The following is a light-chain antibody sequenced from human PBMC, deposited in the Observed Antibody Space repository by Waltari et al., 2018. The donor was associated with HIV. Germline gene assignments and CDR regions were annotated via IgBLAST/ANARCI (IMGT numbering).Light chain of an antibody. V-gene: IGLV2-11*01. Sequence: QSALTQPRSVSGSPGQSVTISCTGTSSDVGDSPYVPWYRQNPGKGPKLMIYDVSQLPSGVPYRFSGSSSGNTASLTISGLQAEDEADYFCCSYAGNYSYVFGSGSRVTVL. CDR3: CSYAGNYSYV. J-gene: IGLJ1*01. CDR1: SSDVGDSPY. CDR2: DVS.